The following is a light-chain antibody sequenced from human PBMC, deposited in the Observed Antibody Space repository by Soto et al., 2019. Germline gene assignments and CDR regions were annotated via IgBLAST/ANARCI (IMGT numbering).Light chain of an antibody. CDR3: CSYAGGYTYL. Sequence: QSALTQPASVSGSPGQSITISCTGTNNLVSWYQQHPGKAPKLMIYDVARWPSGVPDRFSGSKSGNTASLTISGLQAEDEADYFCCSYAGGYTYLFGTGTKVTVL. V-gene: IGLV2-11*01. CDR2: DVA. CDR1: NNLV. J-gene: IGLJ1*01.